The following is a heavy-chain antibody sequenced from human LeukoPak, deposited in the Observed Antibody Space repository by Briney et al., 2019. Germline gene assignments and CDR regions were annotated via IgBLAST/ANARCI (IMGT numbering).Heavy chain of an antibody. CDR2: IYHTGST. D-gene: IGHD4-17*01. CDR1: GGSVSDYY. J-gene: IGHJ4*02. V-gene: IGHV4-59*02. CDR3: ARSLRRAGFDY. Sequence: PSETLSLTCTISGGSVSDYYWSWIRQSPGKGLEWIGYIYHTGSTSYSPSLKSRVTISVDTSKNQFSLKLSSVTAADTAVYYCARSLRRAGFDYWGQGTLVTVSS.